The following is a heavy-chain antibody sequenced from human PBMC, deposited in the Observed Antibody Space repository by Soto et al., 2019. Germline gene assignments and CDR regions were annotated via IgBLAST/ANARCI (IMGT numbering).Heavy chain of an antibody. V-gene: IGHV1-18*01. CDR1: GYTFTRSG. CDR2: ISSYNGDT. CDR3: AREGVAPYYYYGMDI. D-gene: IGHD5-12*01. J-gene: IGHJ6*02. Sequence: QVQLVQSGAEVKKPGASVKVSCKASGYTFTRSGISCARQAPGKGPEWMGWISSYNGDTNYAQTFQGRVTMTTDTSTSTAYMELRSLIADDTAVYYCAREGVAPYYYYGMDIWGQGTPVTVSS.